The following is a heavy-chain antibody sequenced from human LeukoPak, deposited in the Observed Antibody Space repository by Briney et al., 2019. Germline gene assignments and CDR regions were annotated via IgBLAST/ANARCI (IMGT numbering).Heavy chain of an antibody. CDR1: GFTFSSYG. CDR2: IWYDGSNK. D-gene: IGHD4-17*01. CDR3: AREQYGSDDALDI. Sequence: GGSLRLSCAASGFTFSSYGMHWVRQAPGKGLEWVAVIWYDGSNKYYADSVKGRFTISRDNSKNTMDLQINSLRTEDTAVYYCAREQYGSDDALDIWGQGTMVTVSS. V-gene: IGHV3-33*01. J-gene: IGHJ3*02.